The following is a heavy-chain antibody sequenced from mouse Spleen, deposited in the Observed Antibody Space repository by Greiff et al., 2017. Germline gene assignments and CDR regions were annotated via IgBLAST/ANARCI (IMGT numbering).Heavy chain of an antibody. J-gene: IGHJ1*03. D-gene: IGHD2-5*01. CDR2: IYWDDDK. Sequence: QVTLKESGPGILQSSQTLSLTCSFAGFSLSTSGMGVSWIRQPLGKGLEWLAHIYWDDDKRYDPSLKSRLTISKDTSRNQVFLKITSVDTADTATYYCARRYYSNYWYFDVWGTGTTVTVSS. CDR3: ARRYYSNYWYFDV. CDR1: GFSLSTSGMG. V-gene: IGHV8-12*01.